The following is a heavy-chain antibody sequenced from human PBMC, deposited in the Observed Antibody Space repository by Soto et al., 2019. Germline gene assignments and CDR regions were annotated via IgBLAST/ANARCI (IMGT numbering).Heavy chain of an antibody. CDR1: GGSISPYY. J-gene: IGHJ4*02. CDR2: IYYSGST. V-gene: IGHV4-59*01. CDR3: ARASYYSDSFGYFLDS. Sequence: PSETLSLTCTVSGGSISPYYWIWIRQTPGKGLEWIAYIYYSGSTNYNPSLKSRVTISVDTSKNQCSLKLSSVTAADTAVYYCARASYYSDSFGYFLDSWGQGTLVTVSS. D-gene: IGHD3-22*01.